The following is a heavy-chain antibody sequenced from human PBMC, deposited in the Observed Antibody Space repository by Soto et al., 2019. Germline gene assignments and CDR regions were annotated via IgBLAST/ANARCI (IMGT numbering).Heavy chain of an antibody. CDR3: ARVKSSGSFDY. D-gene: IGHD6-19*01. CDR2: IKQDGSEK. CDR1: GFTFSSYW. J-gene: IGHJ4*02. V-gene: IGHV3-7*03. Sequence: EVQLVESGGGLVQPGGSLRLSCAASGFTFSSYWMSWVRQAPGKGLEWVANIKQDGSEKYYVDSVKSRFTISRDNAKNSLYLQMNSLRAEDTAVYYCARVKSSGSFDYWGQGTLVTVSS.